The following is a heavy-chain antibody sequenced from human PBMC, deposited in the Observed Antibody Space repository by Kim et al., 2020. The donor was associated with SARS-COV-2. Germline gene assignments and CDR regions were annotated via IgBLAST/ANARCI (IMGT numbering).Heavy chain of an antibody. J-gene: IGHJ4*02. CDR3: ARGSGPGNHYFDY. V-gene: IGHV3-30*04. CDR1: GFTFSSYA. D-gene: IGHD6-19*01. CDR2: ISYDGSNK. Sequence: GGSLRLSCAASGFTFSSYAMHWVRQAPGKGLEWVAVISYDGSNKYYADSVKGRFTISRDNSKNTLYLQMNSLRAEDTAVYYCARGSGPGNHYFDYWGQGTLVTVSS.